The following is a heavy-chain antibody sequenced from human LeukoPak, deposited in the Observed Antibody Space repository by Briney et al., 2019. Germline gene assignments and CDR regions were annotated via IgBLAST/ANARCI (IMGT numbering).Heavy chain of an antibody. Sequence: SQTLSLTCTVSGGSISSGSYYWSWIRQPAGKGLEWIGRIYTSGSTNYNPSLKSRVTISVDTSKNQFSLKLSSVTAADTAVYYCARSTLRYFDWLLGGYFDYWGQGTLVTVSS. CDR1: GGSISSGSYY. CDR2: IYTSGST. J-gene: IGHJ4*02. V-gene: IGHV4-61*02. CDR3: ARSTLRYFDWLLGGYFDY. D-gene: IGHD3-9*01.